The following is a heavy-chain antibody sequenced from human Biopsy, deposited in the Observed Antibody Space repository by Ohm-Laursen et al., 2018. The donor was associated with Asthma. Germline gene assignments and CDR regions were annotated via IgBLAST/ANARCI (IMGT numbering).Heavy chain of an antibody. CDR3: ASPSSSREILYYYYNMDI. CDR1: GYPFTDYY. D-gene: IGHD6-13*01. CDR2: ISPVLGST. V-gene: IGHV1-2*02. J-gene: IGHJ6*02. Sequence: GASVKVSCKASGYPFTDYYVHWVRQAPGQGLEWMGGISPVLGSTNIAQKFQGRVTISADIFTKTAYLEVSSLRSDDTAVYYCASPSSSREILYYYYNMDIWGQGTTVTV.